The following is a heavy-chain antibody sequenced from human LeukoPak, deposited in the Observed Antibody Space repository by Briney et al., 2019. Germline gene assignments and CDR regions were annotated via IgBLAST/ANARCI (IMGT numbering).Heavy chain of an antibody. D-gene: IGHD2-15*01. Sequence: GGSLRLSCAASGFTFSSYGMHWVRQAPGKGLEWVAVIWYDGSNKYYADSVKGRFTISRDNSKNTLYLQMNSLRAEDTAVYYCARVPSGPHTPTYYYYGMDVWGQGTTVTVSS. CDR3: ARVPSGPHTPTYYYYGMDV. V-gene: IGHV3-33*01. CDR2: IWYDGSNK. CDR1: GFTFSSYG. J-gene: IGHJ6*02.